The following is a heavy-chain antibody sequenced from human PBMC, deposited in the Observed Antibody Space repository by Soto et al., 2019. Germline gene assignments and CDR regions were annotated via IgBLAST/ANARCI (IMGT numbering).Heavy chain of an antibody. D-gene: IGHD2-15*01. J-gene: IGHJ6*03. CDR2: IYASGST. CDR1: GGSINSYF. CDR3: ARVGFGIVGYYYYYMDV. Sequence: PSETLSLTCTVSGGSINSYFLSWIRQPPGKPLEWIGYIYASGSTNYNPSLKGRVTIAADMSKNQFYLTLTSVTSADTAIYYCARVGFGIVGYYYYYMDVWGKGTTVTVSS. V-gene: IGHV4-59*01.